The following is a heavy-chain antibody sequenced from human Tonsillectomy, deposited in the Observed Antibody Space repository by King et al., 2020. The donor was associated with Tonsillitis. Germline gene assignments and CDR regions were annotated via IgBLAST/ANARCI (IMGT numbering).Heavy chain of an antibody. D-gene: IGHD6-19*01. V-gene: IGHV1-18*01. J-gene: IGHJ4*02. CDR1: GYTFTNYG. CDR2: ISGYNGNT. Sequence: QLVQSGAEVKKPGASVKVSCEASGYTFTNYGVTWVRQAPGQGLEWMGWISGYNGNTNYAQKFQGRVSMTTDTSTNTAYMELRSLKSDDTAVYYCARFQVTGSGCYELVYWGQGTLVTVSS. CDR3: ARFQVTGSGCYELVY.